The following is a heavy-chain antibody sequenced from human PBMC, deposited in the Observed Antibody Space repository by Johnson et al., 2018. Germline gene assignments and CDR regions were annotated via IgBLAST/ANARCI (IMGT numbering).Heavy chain of an antibody. J-gene: IGHJ2*01. Sequence: QVQLVQSGGGVVQPGRSLRLSCAAFGFTFRNYAMHYIRQAPGKGLEWVGLISHDGTNTNYAESVRGRFIFSRDNFKNTLYLQMSSLRPEDTAIYYCARGGYINSPGWHFDLWGRGTLVTVSS. CDR1: GFTFRNYA. CDR3: ARGGYINSPGWHFDL. V-gene: IGHV3-30-3*01. CDR2: ISHDGTNT. D-gene: IGHD6-6*01.